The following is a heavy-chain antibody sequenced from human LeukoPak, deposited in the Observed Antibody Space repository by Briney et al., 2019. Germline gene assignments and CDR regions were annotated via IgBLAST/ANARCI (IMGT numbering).Heavy chain of an antibody. CDR3: ARLFARGYYDSSGWIDY. Sequence: SETLSLTCTASGGSISSSSYYWGWIRQPPGKGLEWIGSIYYSGSTYYNPSLKSRVTISVDTSKNQFSLRLSSVTAADTAVYYCARLFARGYYDSSGWIDYWGQGTLVTVSS. D-gene: IGHD3-22*01. V-gene: IGHV4-39*01. J-gene: IGHJ4*02. CDR1: GGSISSSSYY. CDR2: IYYSGST.